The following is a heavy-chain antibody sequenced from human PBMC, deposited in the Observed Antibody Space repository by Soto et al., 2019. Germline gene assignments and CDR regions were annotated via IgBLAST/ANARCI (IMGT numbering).Heavy chain of an antibody. V-gene: IGHV3-11*01. Sequence: GGSLRLSCVASGFPFNDYYMTWVRQAPGKGLEWISSISRGGNTVYYADSVKGRFTISRDNTKNSLFLQMDSLRAEDTALYYCAGDRYSLRSFAYWGQGAQVTVSS. J-gene: IGHJ4*02. CDR2: ISRGGNTV. D-gene: IGHD2-21*01. CDR3: AGDRYSLRSFAY. CDR1: GFPFNDYY.